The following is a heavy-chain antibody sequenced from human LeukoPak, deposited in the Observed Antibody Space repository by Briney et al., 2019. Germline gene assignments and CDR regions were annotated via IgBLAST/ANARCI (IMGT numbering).Heavy chain of an antibody. CDR1: GGSFSGYY. V-gene: IGHV4-34*01. J-gene: IGHJ6*02. CDR3: ARGVLRTNYYYYYGMDV. CDR2: INHSGST. Sequence: PSETLSLTFAVYGGSFSGYYWSWNPQPPGKGLGGIGGINHSGSTNYNPSLKSRVTISVDTSKNQFSLKLSSVTAADTAVYYCARGVLRTNYYYYYGMDVWGQGTTVTVSS.